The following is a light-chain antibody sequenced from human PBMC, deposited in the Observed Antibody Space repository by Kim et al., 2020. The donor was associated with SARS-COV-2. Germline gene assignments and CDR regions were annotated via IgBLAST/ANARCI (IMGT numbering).Light chain of an antibody. Sequence: VSPGQTASITCSGDKLGDKYACWYQQKPGQSPVLVIYQDSKRPSGIPERFSGSNFGNTATLTISGTKAMDEADYYCQAWDSSTGVFGTGTKVTVL. V-gene: IGLV3-1*01. J-gene: IGLJ1*01. CDR3: QAWDSSTGV. CDR1: KLGDKY. CDR2: QDS.